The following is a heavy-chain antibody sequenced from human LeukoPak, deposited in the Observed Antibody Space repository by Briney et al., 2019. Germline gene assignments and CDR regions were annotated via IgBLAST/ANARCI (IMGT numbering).Heavy chain of an antibody. V-gene: IGHV1-2*06. CDR2: INPNSGDT. D-gene: IGHD4-23*01. CDR3: ACWGGGNQGH. Sequence: GASVKISCKVSGYTFTAYYMHWVRQAPGQGLEWMGRINPNSGDTIYAQNFQGRVTVTRDTSISTAYMELSRLRSDDTAVYYCACWGGGNQGHWGQGTLVTVSS. J-gene: IGHJ4*02. CDR1: GYTFTAYY.